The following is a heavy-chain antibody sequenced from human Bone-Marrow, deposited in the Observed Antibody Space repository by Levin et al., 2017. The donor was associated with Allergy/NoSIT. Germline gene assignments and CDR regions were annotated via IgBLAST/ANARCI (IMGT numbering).Heavy chain of an antibody. D-gene: IGHD3-10*01. Sequence: GASVKVSCKGSGYSFTTYWVAWVRQMPGKGLEWMGIIHPGDSETRYSPSFRGQVTISADKSISTAYLQWSRLKASDTAMYYCARSSGSYPEDYWGQGTLVTVSS. CDR1: GYSFTTYW. CDR2: IHPGDSET. V-gene: IGHV5-51*01. CDR3: ARSSGSYPEDY. J-gene: IGHJ4*02.